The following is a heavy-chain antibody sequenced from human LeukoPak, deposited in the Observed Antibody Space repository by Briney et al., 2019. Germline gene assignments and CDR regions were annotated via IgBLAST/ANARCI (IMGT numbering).Heavy chain of an antibody. V-gene: IGHV7-4-1*02. D-gene: IGHD3-9*01. CDR1: GYTFTSYA. CDR2: INTNTGNP. J-gene: IGHJ6*02. CDR3: ARDILTGYYYYGMDV. Sequence: PGGSLRLSCAASGYTFTSYAMNWVRQAPGQGLEWMGWINTNTGNPTYAQGFTGRFVFSLDTSISTAYLQISSLKAEDTAVYYCARDILTGYYYYGMDVWGQGTTVTVSS.